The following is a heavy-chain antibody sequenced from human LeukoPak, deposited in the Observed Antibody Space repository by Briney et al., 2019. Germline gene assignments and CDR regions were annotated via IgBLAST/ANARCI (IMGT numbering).Heavy chain of an antibody. CDR2: ISSSSSTI. Sequence: AGGSLRLSCAASGFTFSTYSMNWVRQAPGKGLEWVSYISSSSSTIYYADSVKGRSTISRDNSKNTLYLQMNSLRAEDTAVYYCAKRTTLGYCSGGSCYDFDYWGQGTLVTVSS. J-gene: IGHJ4*02. D-gene: IGHD2-15*01. CDR3: AKRTTLGYCSGGSCYDFDY. CDR1: GFTFSTYS. V-gene: IGHV3-48*01.